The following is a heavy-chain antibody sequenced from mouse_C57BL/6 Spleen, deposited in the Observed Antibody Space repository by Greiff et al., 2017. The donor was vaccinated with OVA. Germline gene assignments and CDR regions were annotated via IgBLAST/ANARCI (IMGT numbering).Heavy chain of an antibody. CDR3: ARKVLITTVVATGYFDY. CDR1: GYTFTSYW. V-gene: IGHV1-69*01. Sequence: VQLQQSGAELVMPGASVKLSCKASGYTFTSYWMHWVKQRPGQGLEWIGEIDPSDSYTNYNQKFKGKSTLTVDKSSSTAYMQLSSLTSEDSAVYYCARKVLITTVVATGYFDYWGQGTTLTVSS. D-gene: IGHD1-1*01. CDR2: IDPSDSYT. J-gene: IGHJ2*01.